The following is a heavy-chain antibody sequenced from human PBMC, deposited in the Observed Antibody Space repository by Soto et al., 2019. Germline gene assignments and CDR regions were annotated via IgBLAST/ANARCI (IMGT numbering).Heavy chain of an antibody. D-gene: IGHD2-15*01. CDR2: ISYDGSNK. CDR3: AKDTYSGPLDY. V-gene: IGHV3-30*18. CDR1: GFTFSSYG. J-gene: IGHJ4*02. Sequence: QVQLVESGGGVVQPGRSLRLSCAASGFTFSSYGMHWVRQAPGKGLEWVAVISYDGSNKYYADSVKGRFTISRDNSKNTLYLQMNTLRAEDKAVYYCAKDTYSGPLDYWGQGTLVTVSS.